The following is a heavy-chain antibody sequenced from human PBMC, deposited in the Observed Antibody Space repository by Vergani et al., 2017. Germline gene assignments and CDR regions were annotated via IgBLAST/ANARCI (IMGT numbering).Heavy chain of an antibody. Sequence: QVQLVESGGGLVKPGGSLRLSCAASGFTFSDYYMSWIRQAPGKGLEWVSYISSSSSYTNYADSVKGRFTTSRDNAKNSLYLQMDSLRSEDTAVYYCARFGALXAYYDILTGYSDPAYFDYWGQGTLVTVSS. CDR3: ARFGALXAYYDILTGYSDPAYFDY. V-gene: IGHV3-11*05. CDR2: ISSSSSYT. J-gene: IGHJ4*02. CDR1: GFTFSDYY. D-gene: IGHD3-9*01.